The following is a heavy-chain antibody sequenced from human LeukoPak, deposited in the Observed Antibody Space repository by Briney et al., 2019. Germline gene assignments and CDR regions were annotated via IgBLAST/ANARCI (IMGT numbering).Heavy chain of an antibody. CDR1: GYSFTSYW. Sequence: GESLKISWKGSGYSFTSYWIGWVRPMPGKGLEWMGIIYPGDSDTRYSPSFQGQVTISADKSITTAYLQWSSLKASDTAMYYCARRTRKNKWELLAFDIWGQGTMVTVSS. D-gene: IGHD1-26*01. J-gene: IGHJ3*02. CDR3: ARRTRKNKWELLAFDI. CDR2: IYPGDSDT. V-gene: IGHV5-51*01.